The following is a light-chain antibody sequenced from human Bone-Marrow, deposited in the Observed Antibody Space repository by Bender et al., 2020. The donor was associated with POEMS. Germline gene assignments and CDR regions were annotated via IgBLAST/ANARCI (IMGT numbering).Light chain of an antibody. CDR3: QAWDSGTVV. Sequence: QSVLTQPPSASGTPGQSVISCSGTDSNFGGNTVNWYQHLPGTAPRLVVYSNYQRPSGVPARFSGSSSGNTATLTISGTQAMDEADYFCQAWDSGTVVFGGGTKLTVL. CDR2: SNY. J-gene: IGLJ2*01. CDR1: DSNFGGNT. V-gene: IGLV1-44*01.